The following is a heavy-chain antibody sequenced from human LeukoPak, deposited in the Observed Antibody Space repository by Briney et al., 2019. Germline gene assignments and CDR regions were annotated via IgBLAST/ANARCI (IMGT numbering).Heavy chain of an antibody. Sequence: PSETLSLTCTVSGGSISSYYWSWIRQPPGKGLEWIGYIYYSGSTNYNPSLKSRVTISVDTSKNQFSLKLSSVTAADTAVYYCARVEQQLVMGGWSDPWGQGTLVTVSS. CDR1: GGSISSYY. CDR3: ARVEQQLVMGGWSDP. CDR2: IYYSGST. J-gene: IGHJ5*02. D-gene: IGHD6-13*01. V-gene: IGHV4-59*01.